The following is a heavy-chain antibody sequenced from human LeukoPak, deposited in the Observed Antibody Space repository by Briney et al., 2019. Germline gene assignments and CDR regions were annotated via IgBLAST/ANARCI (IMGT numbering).Heavy chain of an antibody. Sequence: QTGGSLRLSCAASGFTFSSYAMSWVRQAPGKGLEWVSAISGSGGSTYYADSAKGRFTISRDNSKNTLYLQMNSLRAEDTAVYYCAKDVFEGLEYFDYWGQGTLVTVSS. CDR2: ISGSGGST. CDR3: AKDVFEGLEYFDY. CDR1: GFTFSSYA. V-gene: IGHV3-23*01. D-gene: IGHD1-1*01. J-gene: IGHJ4*02.